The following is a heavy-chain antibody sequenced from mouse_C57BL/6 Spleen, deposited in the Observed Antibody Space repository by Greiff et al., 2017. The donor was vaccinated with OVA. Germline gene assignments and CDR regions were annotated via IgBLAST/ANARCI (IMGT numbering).Heavy chain of an antibody. CDR3: ARMYYDGSRRYFDY. CDR2: IDPSDSYT. J-gene: IGHJ2*01. V-gene: IGHV1-50*01. D-gene: IGHD1-1*01. Sequence: QVQLQQPGAELVKPGASVKLSCKASGYTFTSYWMQWVKQRPGQGLEWIGEIDPSDSYTNYNQKFKGKATLTVDTSSSTAYMQLSSLTSEDSAVYYCARMYYDGSRRYFDYWGQGTTLTVSS. CDR1: GYTFTSYW.